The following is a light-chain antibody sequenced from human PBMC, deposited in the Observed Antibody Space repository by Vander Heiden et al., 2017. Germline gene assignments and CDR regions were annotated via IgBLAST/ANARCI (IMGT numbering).Light chain of an antibody. CDR1: QSISSW. J-gene: IGKJ1*01. CDR2: KAS. CDR3: QQYNSLWT. V-gene: IGKV1-5*03. Sequence: DIQMTQSPSTLSASVGDRVTITCRASQSISSWLAWYQPKPGKAPKLLIYKASSLESGVPSRFSGSGSGTEFTLTISGLQPDDFETYYCQQYNSLWTFGQGTQVEIK.